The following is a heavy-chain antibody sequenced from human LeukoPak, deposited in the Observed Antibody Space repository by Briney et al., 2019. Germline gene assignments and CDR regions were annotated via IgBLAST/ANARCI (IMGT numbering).Heavy chain of an antibody. D-gene: IGHD3-9*01. Sequence: SVKVSCKASGDKFGAYVFTWVRQAPGQGLEWMGRIIPIVGVTKYAQRVQGRITITADISTTTAYMELTSLRSGDSAVYYCVRSWGTYVDVLSEQFYYGMDVWGQGTTVTVSS. V-gene: IGHV1-69*04. CDR1: GDKFGAYV. CDR3: VRSWGTYVDVLSEQFYYGMDV. J-gene: IGHJ6*02. CDR2: IIPIVGVT.